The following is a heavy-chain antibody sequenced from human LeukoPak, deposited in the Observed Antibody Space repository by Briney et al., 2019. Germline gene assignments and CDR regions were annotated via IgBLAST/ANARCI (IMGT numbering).Heavy chain of an antibody. Sequence: GGSLRLSCAASGFTFSSYSMNWVRQAPGKGLEWVSYISSSSSTIYYADSVKGRFTISRDNAKNSLYLQMNSLRAEDTAVYYCARVDYYDSSGYPPDYWGQGTLVTVSS. CDR3: ARVDYYDSSGYPPDY. CDR2: ISSSSSTI. J-gene: IGHJ4*02. V-gene: IGHV3-48*01. CDR1: GFTFSSYS. D-gene: IGHD3-22*01.